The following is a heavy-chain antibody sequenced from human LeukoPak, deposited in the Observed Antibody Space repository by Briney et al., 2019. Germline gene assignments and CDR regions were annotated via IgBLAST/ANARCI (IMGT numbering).Heavy chain of an antibody. Sequence: GGSLRLSCAAPGFTFDDYAMHWVRQAPGKGLEWVSLISGDGGSTYYADSVKGRFTISRDNSKNSLYLQMNSLRTEDSALYYCAKVLGYYDSSGYYQEGGFDYWGQGTLVTVSS. D-gene: IGHD3-22*01. V-gene: IGHV3-43*02. J-gene: IGHJ4*02. CDR2: ISGDGGST. CDR3: AKVLGYYDSSGYYQEGGFDY. CDR1: GFTFDDYA.